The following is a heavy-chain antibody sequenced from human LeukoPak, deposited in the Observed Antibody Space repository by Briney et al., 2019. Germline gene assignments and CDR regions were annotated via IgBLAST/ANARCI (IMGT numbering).Heavy chain of an antibody. J-gene: IGHJ4*02. Sequence: GGSLRLSCTASGFTFSSYSMNWLRQAPGKGLEWVSSISSSSSYIYYADSVKGRFTITRDNAKNSLYLQMNSLRAEDTAVDYCARGGEPKEYYLDYWGQGTLVTVSS. CDR2: ISSSSSYI. CDR3: ARGGEPKEYYLDY. V-gene: IGHV3-21*01. CDR1: GFTFSSYS. D-gene: IGHD3-16*01.